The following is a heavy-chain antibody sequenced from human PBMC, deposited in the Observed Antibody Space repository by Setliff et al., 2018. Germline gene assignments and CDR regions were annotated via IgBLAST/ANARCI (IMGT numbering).Heavy chain of an antibody. V-gene: IGHV4-61*02. CDR3: ARDVGGEGYFDS. J-gene: IGHJ4*02. CDR1: GGSINSGSYY. D-gene: IGHD3-10*01. CDR2: INTSGST. Sequence: SETLSLTCTVSGGSINSGSYYWSFIRQPAGKGLQWIGRINTSGSTKYNPSLKSRVTMSVDTSKNQFSLKLSAVTAADTAVYYCARDVGGEGYFDSWGQGTLVTVSS.